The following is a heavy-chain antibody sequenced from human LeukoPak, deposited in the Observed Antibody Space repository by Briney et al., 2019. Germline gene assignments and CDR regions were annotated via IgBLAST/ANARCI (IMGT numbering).Heavy chain of an antibody. CDR2: ISSSSAV. D-gene: IGHD6-13*01. Sequence: GGSLRLSCAASGFTFNIYGMSWVRQAPGKGLEWVSYISSSSAVYYADSVKGRFTISRDNAKNSLYLQMNSLRAEDTALYHCARRMGIAAAGGDYYYYMDVWGKGTTVTVSS. J-gene: IGHJ6*03. CDR3: ARRMGIAAAGGDYYYYMDV. V-gene: IGHV3-48*01. CDR1: GFTFNIYG.